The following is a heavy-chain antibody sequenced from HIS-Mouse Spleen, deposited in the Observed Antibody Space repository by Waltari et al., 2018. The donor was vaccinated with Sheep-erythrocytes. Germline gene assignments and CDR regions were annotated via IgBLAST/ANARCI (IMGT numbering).Heavy chain of an antibody. J-gene: IGHJ3*02. CDR3: ARDTGTDAFDI. V-gene: IGHV3-21*01. CDR2: ISSSIIYI. D-gene: IGHD1-1*01. Sequence: EVQLVESGGGLVKPGGSLRLSCAASGFTFSSYSMNWVRQAPGKGVEWVSSISSSIIYIYYADSGKGRFTISRDNAKNSLYLQMNSLRAEDTAVYYCARDTGTDAFDIWGQGTMVTVSS. CDR1: GFTFSSYS.